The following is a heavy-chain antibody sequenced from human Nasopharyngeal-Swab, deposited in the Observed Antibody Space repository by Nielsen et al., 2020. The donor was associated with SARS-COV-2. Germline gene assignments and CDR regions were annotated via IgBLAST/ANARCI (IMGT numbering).Heavy chain of an antibody. Sequence: SGSTLVNPTQTLTLTCTFSRFSLSTSARCVRWIRQSLGKALDWLALIDWDDDKYYSTSLKSRLTISKDTSNSQVVLTLTNLDPEDTATYYCTRTPATGYYFDYWGQGTLVTVSS. D-gene: IGHD1-1*01. J-gene: IGHJ4*02. CDR1: RFSLSTSARC. CDR3: TRTPATGYYFDY. CDR2: IDWDDDK. V-gene: IGHV2-70*01.